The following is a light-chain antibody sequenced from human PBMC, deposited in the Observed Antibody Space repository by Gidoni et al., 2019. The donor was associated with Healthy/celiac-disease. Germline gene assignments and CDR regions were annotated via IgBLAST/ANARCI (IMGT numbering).Light chain of an antibody. V-gene: IGLV1-40*01. Sequence: QSVLTPPPSVSGAPGQRVPISCTGSSSNIGAGYDVPWYQQLPGTAPKLLIYGNSNRPSGVPDRFSGSKSGTSASLAITGLQAEDEADYYCQSYDSSLSGHVVFGGGTKLTGL. J-gene: IGLJ2*01. CDR2: GNS. CDR3: QSYDSSLSGHVV. CDR1: SSNIGAGYD.